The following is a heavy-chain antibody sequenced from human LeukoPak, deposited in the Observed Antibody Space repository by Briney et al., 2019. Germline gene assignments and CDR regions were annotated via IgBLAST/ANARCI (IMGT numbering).Heavy chain of an antibody. Sequence: SETLSLTCAVYGGSFSGYYWSWIRQPPGKGLEWIGEINHSGSTNYNPSLKSRVTISVDTSKNQFSLKLSSVTAADTAVYYCARGGDIVVVVAALPYYYYGMDVWGQGTTVTVSS. D-gene: IGHD2-15*01. CDR2: INHSGST. V-gene: IGHV4-34*01. CDR3: ARGGDIVVVVAALPYYYYGMDV. J-gene: IGHJ6*02. CDR1: GGSFSGYY.